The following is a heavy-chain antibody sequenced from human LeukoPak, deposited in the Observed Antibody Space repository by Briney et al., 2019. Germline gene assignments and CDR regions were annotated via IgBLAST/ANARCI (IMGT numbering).Heavy chain of an antibody. J-gene: IGHJ4*02. V-gene: IGHV3-53*01. CDR2: IYSGGST. CDR1: GFTVSSNY. CDR3: AASSSSKQPPFDY. Sequence: PGGSLRLSRAASGFTVSSNYMSWVRQAPGKGLEWVSVIYSGGSTYYADSVKGRFTISRDNSKNTLYLQMNSLRAEDTAVYYCAASSSSKQPPFDYWGQGTLVTVSS. D-gene: IGHD2-2*01.